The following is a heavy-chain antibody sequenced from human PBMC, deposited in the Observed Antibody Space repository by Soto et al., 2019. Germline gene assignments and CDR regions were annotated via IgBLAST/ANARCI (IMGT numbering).Heavy chain of an antibody. D-gene: IGHD2-15*01. CDR1: GFTFSSYW. CDR3: ARGGGCSGGSCYPLYYGLDV. V-gene: IGHV3-74*01. J-gene: IGHJ6*02. Sequence: GGSLRLSCAASGFTFSSYWMLWVRQAPGKGLVWVSRINSDGSSTSYADSVKGRFTISRDNAKNTLYLQMNSLRAEDTAVYYCARGGGCSGGSCYPLYYGLDVRGQGTTVTVSS. CDR2: INSDGSST.